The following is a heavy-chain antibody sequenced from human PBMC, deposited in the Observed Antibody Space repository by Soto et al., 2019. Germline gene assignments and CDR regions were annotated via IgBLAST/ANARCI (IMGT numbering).Heavy chain of an antibody. CDR2: INNSGST. V-gene: IGHV4-34*01. J-gene: IGHJ5*02. Sequence: QVQLQQWGAGLLKPSETLSLTCAVYGGSFSGYYWSWIRQPPGKGLEWIGEINNSGSTNYNPSLTTRVTISVDTSKNQFSLKLSSVTAADRAVYYCARIYSSGYLKWFDPWGQGTLVTVSS. CDR3: ARIYSSGYLKWFDP. D-gene: IGHD3-22*01. CDR1: GGSFSGYY.